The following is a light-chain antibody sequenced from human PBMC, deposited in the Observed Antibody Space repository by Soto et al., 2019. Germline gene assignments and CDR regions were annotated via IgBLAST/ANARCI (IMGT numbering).Light chain of an antibody. CDR3: QQYNDWPPFT. Sequence: EIVMTQSPATLSVSPGERATLSCRASQTVSSNLAWYQQKPGQAPRLLIHGASTRAAGIPARFSGSGSGTEFTINISSLQSEDFAVYYCQQYNDWPPFTVGPGTRVDIK. CDR1: QTVSSN. V-gene: IGKV3-15*01. J-gene: IGKJ3*01. CDR2: GAS.